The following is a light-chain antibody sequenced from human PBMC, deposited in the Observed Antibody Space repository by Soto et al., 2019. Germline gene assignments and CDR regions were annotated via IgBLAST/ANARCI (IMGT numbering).Light chain of an antibody. CDR1: QRISRW. Sequence: DIQMTQSPSTLPSSVGDIVTVTCRASQRISRWLAWYQQKPGKAPKLLINDASSWESGVPSRFSGSGSGTAFTLTISSLQPDDFATYYCQQYNSYSLPFGQGTKVEIK. V-gene: IGKV1-5*01. CDR2: DAS. CDR3: QQYNSYSLP. J-gene: IGKJ1*01.